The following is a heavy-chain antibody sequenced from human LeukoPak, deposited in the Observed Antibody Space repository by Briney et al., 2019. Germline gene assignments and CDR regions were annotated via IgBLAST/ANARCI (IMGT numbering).Heavy chain of an antibody. V-gene: IGHV4-30-2*01. Sequence: PSETLSLTCTVSGGSISSGGYYWSWIRQPPGKGLEWIGYIYHSGSTYYNPSLKSRVTISVDRSKNQFSLKLSSVTAADTAVYYCARTRPDVGATMDWGQGTLVTVSS. CDR2: IYHSGST. CDR3: ARTRPDVGATMD. D-gene: IGHD1-26*01. J-gene: IGHJ4*02. CDR1: GGSISSGGYY.